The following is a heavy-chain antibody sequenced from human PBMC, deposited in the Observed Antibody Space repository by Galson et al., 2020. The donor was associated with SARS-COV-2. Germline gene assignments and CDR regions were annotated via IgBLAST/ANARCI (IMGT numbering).Heavy chain of an antibody. D-gene: IGHD1-26*01. CDR2: IKQDGSEK. CDR1: GFTFSNYL. J-gene: IGHJ6*02. V-gene: IGHV3-7*01. CDR3: ARDQWELLSGGNKYYYYYGMDV. Sequence: GGSLRLSCAASGFTFSNYLMSWVRQAPGKGLEWVANIKQDGSEKYYVDSVKGRFTISRDNAKNSLYLQMNSLTAEDTALYFCARDQWELLSGGNKYYYYYGMDVWGHGTTVTVSS.